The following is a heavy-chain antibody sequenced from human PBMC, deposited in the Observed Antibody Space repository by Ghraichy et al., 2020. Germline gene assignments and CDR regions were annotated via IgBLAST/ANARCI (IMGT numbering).Heavy chain of an antibody. Sequence: GESLNISCAASGFTVSSNYMSWVRQAPGKGLEWVSVIYSGGSTYYADSVKGRFTISRDNSKNTLYLQMNSLRAEDTAVYYCARDVNIAVAAPYYYYGMDVWGQGTTVTVSS. D-gene: IGHD6-19*01. J-gene: IGHJ6*02. CDR3: ARDVNIAVAAPYYYYGMDV. V-gene: IGHV3-66*01. CDR1: GFTVSSNY. CDR2: IYSGGST.